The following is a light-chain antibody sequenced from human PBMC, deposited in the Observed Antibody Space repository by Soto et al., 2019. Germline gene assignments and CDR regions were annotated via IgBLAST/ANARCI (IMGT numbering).Light chain of an antibody. V-gene: IGLV1-44*01. Sequence: QSVLTQPPSAPGTPGQRVPILVPGTTSTTGRNSLNWYRNLPGTAPKLLTYSHDRRPSGVPDRFSGSKSGTSASLAISGLQSEDEADYYCAAWDDSLNGYVFGTGTKLTVL. CDR1: TSTTGRNS. CDR2: SHD. J-gene: IGLJ1*01. CDR3: AAWDDSLNGYV.